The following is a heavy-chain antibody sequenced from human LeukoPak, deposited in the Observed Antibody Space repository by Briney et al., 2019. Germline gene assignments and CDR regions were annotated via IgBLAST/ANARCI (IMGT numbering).Heavy chain of an antibody. Sequence: SQTLSLTCAVSGGSISSGGYSWSWIRQPPGKGLEWIGYIYHSGSTYYNPSLKSRVTISVDRSKNQFSLKLSSVTAADTAVYYCARAYSGSYYWYFDLWGRGTLVTVSS. CDR2: IYHSGST. J-gene: IGHJ2*01. D-gene: IGHD1-26*01. CDR3: ARAYSGSYYWYFDL. V-gene: IGHV4-30-2*01. CDR1: GGSISSGGYS.